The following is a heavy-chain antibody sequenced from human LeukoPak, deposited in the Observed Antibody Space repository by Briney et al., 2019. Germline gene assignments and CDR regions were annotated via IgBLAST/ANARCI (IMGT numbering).Heavy chain of an antibody. Sequence: SETLSLTCAVYGGSFSSSNWWSWVRQPPGKGLEWIGEIYHSGSTNYNPSLKSRVTISVDKSKNQFSLKLSSVTAADTAVYYCARGYCTNGVCYSGIDYWGQGTLVTVSS. J-gene: IGHJ4*02. V-gene: IGHV4-4*02. CDR3: ARGYCTNGVCYSGIDY. CDR2: IYHSGST. D-gene: IGHD2-8*01. CDR1: GGSFSSSNW.